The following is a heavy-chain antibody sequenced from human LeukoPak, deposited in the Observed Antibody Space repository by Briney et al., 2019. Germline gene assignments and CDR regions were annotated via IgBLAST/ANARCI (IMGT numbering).Heavy chain of an antibody. CDR3: ATASSRANY. J-gene: IGHJ4*02. CDR1: GYTFTRYY. Sequence: ASGEVSCQGSGYTFTRYYMQWGRHAPGQGLEWMGWINPNSGGTNYAQKFQGRVTMTRDTSISTAYMELSRLRSDDTAVYYCATASSRANYWGQGTLVTVSS. D-gene: IGHD5-12*01. V-gene: IGHV1-2*02. CDR2: INPNSGGT.